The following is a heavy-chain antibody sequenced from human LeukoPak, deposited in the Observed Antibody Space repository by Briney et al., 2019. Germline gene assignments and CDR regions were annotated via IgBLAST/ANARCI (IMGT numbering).Heavy chain of an antibody. J-gene: IGHJ4*02. V-gene: IGHV1-46*01. CDR1: GYTFTSNY. CDR2: ISPSGGST. CDR3: ARDRSRGSSYQPFDY. D-gene: IGHD6-6*01. Sequence: ASVKVSCKAFGYTFTSNYMHWVRQAPGQGPEWMGVISPSGGSTTYAQKFQGRVTLTRDTSISTAYMELSRLRSDDTAVYYCARDRSRGSSYQPFDYWGQGTLVTVSS.